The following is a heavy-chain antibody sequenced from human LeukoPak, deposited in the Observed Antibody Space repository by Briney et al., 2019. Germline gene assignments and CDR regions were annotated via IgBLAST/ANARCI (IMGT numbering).Heavy chain of an antibody. J-gene: IGHJ4*02. D-gene: IGHD3-9*01. CDR1: GYTFTGFY. CDR2: INPNSGAT. V-gene: IGHV1-2*02. Sequence: GASVKVSRKASGYTFTGFYMHWVRQAPGQGLEWMGWINPNSGATNFAQKFQGRVSMTRDTSISTAYMELSRLRSDDTAVYSCARADILTGSYILDFWGQGTLVTVSS. CDR3: ARADILTGSYILDF.